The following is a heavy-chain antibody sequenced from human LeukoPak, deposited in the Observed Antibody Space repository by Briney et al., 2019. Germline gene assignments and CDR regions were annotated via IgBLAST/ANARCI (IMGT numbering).Heavy chain of an antibody. J-gene: IGHJ6*02. Sequence: ASVKVSCKASGGTFSSYAISWVRQAPGQGLEWMGWINPNSGGTNYAQKFQGRVTMTRDTSISTAYMELSRLRSDDTAVYYCARSGSYYYYGMDVWGQGTTVTVSS. D-gene: IGHD1-26*01. CDR3: ARSGSYYYYGMDV. CDR1: GGTFSSYA. V-gene: IGHV1-2*02. CDR2: INPNSGGT.